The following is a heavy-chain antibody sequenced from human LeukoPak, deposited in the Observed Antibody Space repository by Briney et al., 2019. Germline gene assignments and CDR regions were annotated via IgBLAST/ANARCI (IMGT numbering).Heavy chain of an antibody. J-gene: IGHJ3*02. CDR1: GFTFSSYW. Sequence: GGSLRLSCAASGFTFSSYWMHWVRQAPGKGLVWVSRIKSDGGSTSYADSVKGRFTISRDNAKNTLYLQMNSLRAEDTAVYYCARSPYSGSSFDIWGRGTMVTVSS. V-gene: IGHV3-74*01. D-gene: IGHD1-26*01. CDR3: ARSPYSGSSFDI. CDR2: IKSDGGST.